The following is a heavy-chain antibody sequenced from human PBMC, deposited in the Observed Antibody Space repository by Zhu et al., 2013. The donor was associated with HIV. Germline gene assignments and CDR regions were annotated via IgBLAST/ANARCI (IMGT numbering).Heavy chain of an antibody. V-gene: IGHV1-8*01. D-gene: IGHD1-26*01. CDR3: ARRYSGTAHFDY. J-gene: IGHJ4*02. Sequence: QVQLVQSGAEVKKPGASVKVSCKASGYTFINYDINWVRQTTGQGLEWMGWMNPKSGNVGYAERFQGRVTMTRNASITTAYMELSSLRSEDTAVYYCARRYSGTAHFDYWGQGTLVTVSS. CDR1: GYTFINYD. CDR2: MNPKSGNV.